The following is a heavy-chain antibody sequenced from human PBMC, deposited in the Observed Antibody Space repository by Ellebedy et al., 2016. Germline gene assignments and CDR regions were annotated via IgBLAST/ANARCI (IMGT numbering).Heavy chain of an antibody. V-gene: IGHV3-66*01. D-gene: IGHD2/OR15-2a*01. Sequence: GGSLRLSCAASGFTVSGNYMSWVRQAPGKGLEWVSTLYSGGTILYADSVKGRFTISRDNSKNTLYLQMNSLTVEDTAVYYCAKVLDKSPDYWGQGTLITVSS. CDR3: AKVLDKSPDY. CDR1: GFTVSGNY. J-gene: IGHJ4*02. CDR2: LYSGGTI.